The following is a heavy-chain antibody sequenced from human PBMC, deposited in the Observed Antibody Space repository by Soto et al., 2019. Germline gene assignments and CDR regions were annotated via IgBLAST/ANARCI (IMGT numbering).Heavy chain of an antibody. J-gene: IGHJ3*02. CDR1: RFSFSTYC. V-gene: IGHV3-7*04. CDR2: IKEDGSEK. D-gene: IGHD6-13*01. Sequence: WGSLRLSCSASRFSFSTYCMNWVRQAPGKGLEWVASIKEDGSEKNYVDSVKGRFTISRDNAKNSLYLQMDSLRAEDTAVYYSARADSSSWYTAFDIWGQGTMVTVSS. CDR3: ARADSSSWYTAFDI.